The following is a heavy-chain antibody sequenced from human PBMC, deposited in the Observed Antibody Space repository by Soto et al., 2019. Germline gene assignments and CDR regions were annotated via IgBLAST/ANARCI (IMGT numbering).Heavy chain of an antibody. Sequence: QVQVEQSGAEVKEPGASARLSCKASGHTYTDFYIHWVRQAPGQGLEWMGTINPSSDATFYAQKLQGRVIMTKDMSTTTVHMELSSLTSDDTAMYYCTRESSGATWFDSWGQGTLVTVSS. CDR2: INPSSDAT. D-gene: IGHD1-26*01. J-gene: IGHJ5*01. CDR1: GHTYTDFY. CDR3: TRESSGATWFDS. V-gene: IGHV1-46*04.